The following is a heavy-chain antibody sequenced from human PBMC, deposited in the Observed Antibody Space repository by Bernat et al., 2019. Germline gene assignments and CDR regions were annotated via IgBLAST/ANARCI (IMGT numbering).Heavy chain of an antibody. Sequence: QLQLQESGPGLVKPSETLSLTCTVSAGSISSHSYFWGWIREPPGKGLEWVGSVCSRGSTYYNPSLKGRVTISVDTSKNQFSLKLTSVTAADPAVYYCATPWRATYYYGSSGYYGWDAFDTWGQGTMVTVSS. CDR3: ATPWRATYYYGSSGYYGWDAFDT. V-gene: IGHV4-39*01. CDR2: VCSRGST. J-gene: IGHJ3*02. CDR1: AGSISSHSYF. D-gene: IGHD3-22*01.